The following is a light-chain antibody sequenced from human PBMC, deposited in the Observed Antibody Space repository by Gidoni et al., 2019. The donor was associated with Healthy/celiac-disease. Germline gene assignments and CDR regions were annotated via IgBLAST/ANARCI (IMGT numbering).Light chain of an antibody. CDR1: QSISSY. Sequence: DIQLTQSPSSLSASVGDRVTITCRASQSISSYLNWYQQKPGKAPKLLIYAASSLQSGVPSRFSGSGSGTDFTLTISSLQLEDFATYYCQQSYSNPQTFGQGTKVEIK. CDR2: AAS. CDR3: QQSYSNPQT. V-gene: IGKV1-39*01. J-gene: IGKJ1*01.